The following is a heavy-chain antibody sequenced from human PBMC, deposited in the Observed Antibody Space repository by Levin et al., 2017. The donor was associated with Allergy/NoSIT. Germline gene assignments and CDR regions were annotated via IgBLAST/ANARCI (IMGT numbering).Heavy chain of an antibody. CDR1: GFAFNLYW. V-gene: IGHV3-74*01. Sequence: PAGGSLRLSCAASGFAFNLYWIHWVRQAPGKGLVWVSRISGDGGSVAYADSVKGRFTISRDNAKNTVFLQMNSLRAEDTAMYYCTREVCSDGVCKDFDYWGQGTPVTVSS. CDR3: TREVCSDGVCKDFDY. J-gene: IGHJ4*02. CDR2: ISGDGGSV. D-gene: IGHD2-8*01.